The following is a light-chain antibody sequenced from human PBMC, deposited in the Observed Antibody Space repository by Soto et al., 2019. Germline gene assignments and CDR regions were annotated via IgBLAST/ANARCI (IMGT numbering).Light chain of an antibody. CDR1: SSDVGDYNF. Sequence: QSALTQPRSVSGSPGQSVTISCTGTSSDVGDYNFVSWYQQHPGRAPKLIIFDVTQRPSGVPDRFSGSKAGNTASLTISGLQVDDEDDYFCCSYAGSLRGVFGGGTQLTVL. J-gene: IGLJ3*02. CDR2: DVT. V-gene: IGLV2-11*01. CDR3: CSYAGSLRGV.